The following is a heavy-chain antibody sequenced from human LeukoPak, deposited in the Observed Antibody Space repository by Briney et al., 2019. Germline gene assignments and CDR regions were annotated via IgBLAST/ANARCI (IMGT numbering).Heavy chain of an antibody. CDR2: ISSGGGTI. V-gene: IGHV3-11*04. CDR3: ARAQSGFWSGYCFDY. Sequence: GGSLRLSCAASGFTFSDFYMSWIRQAPGKGLEWVSYISSGGGTIYYADSVKGRFAVSRDNAKNSLYLQMNSLRAEDTAVYYCARAQSGFWSGYCFDYWGQGTLVTVSS. CDR1: GFTFSDFY. D-gene: IGHD3-3*01. J-gene: IGHJ4*02.